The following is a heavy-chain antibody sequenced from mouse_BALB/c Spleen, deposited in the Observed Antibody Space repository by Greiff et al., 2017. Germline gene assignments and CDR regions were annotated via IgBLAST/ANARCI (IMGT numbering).Heavy chain of an antibody. D-gene: IGHD2-14*01. CDR3: ARKNRGYEKFDY. J-gene: IGHJ2*01. CDR2: ISSGGSYT. CDR1: GFTFSSYA. V-gene: IGHV5-9-4*01. Sequence: EVKVVESGGGLVKPGGSLKLSCAASGFTFSSYAMSWVRQSPEKRLEWVAEISSGGSYTYYPDTVTGRFTISRDNAKNTLYLEMSSLRSEDTAMYYCARKNRGYEKFDYWGQGTTLTVSS.